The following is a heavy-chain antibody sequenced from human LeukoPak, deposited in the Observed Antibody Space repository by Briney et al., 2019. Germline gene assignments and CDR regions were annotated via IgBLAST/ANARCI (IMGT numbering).Heavy chain of an antibody. CDR2: IYYSGST. CDR3: ARVQPEYCTNGVCFAPYFDY. V-gene: IGHV4-59*01. D-gene: IGHD2-8*01. CDR1: GVSISSYY. J-gene: IGHJ4*02. Sequence: PSETLSLTCTVSGVSISSYYWSWIRQPPGKGLEWIGYIYYSGSTNYNPSLKSRVTISVDTSKNQFSLKLSSVTAADTAVYYCARVQPEYCTNGVCFAPYFDYWGQGTLVTVSS.